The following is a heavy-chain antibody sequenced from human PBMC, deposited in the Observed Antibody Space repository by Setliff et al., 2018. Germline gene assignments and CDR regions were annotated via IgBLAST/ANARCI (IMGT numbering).Heavy chain of an antibody. CDR2: IHASGSP. CDR3: ARERYFDWFFED. CDR1: GGSITSGSFY. Sequence: SETLSLTCTVSGGSITSGSFYWSWIRQPAGKKLEWIGRIHASGSPDYNPSFKSRVTISRDTSTNQFSLKLGSVTAADTAVYYCARERYFDWFFEDWGHGTLVTISS. V-gene: IGHV4-61*02. J-gene: IGHJ4*01. D-gene: IGHD3-9*01.